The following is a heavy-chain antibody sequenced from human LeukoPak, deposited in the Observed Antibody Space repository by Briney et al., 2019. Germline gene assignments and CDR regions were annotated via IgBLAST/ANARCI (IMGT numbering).Heavy chain of an antibody. CDR2: ISAYNGNT. Sequence: ASVKVSCKASGYTLTSYGISWVRQAPGQGREGVGWISAYNGNTNYAQKLQGRVTMTTDTSTSTAYMELRSLRSDDTAGYYCARILVARGYSYGVHDAFDIWGQGTMVTVSS. CDR1: GYTLTSYG. CDR3: ARILVARGYSYGVHDAFDI. D-gene: IGHD5-18*01. V-gene: IGHV1-18*01. J-gene: IGHJ3*02.